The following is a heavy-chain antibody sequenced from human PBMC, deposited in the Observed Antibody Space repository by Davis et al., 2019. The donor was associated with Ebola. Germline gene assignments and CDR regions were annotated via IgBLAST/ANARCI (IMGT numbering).Heavy chain of an antibody. CDR3: ATRLWDGDS. Sequence: PGGSLRLSCAASGFTFSNYAMSWVRQAPGGGLEWVSGISASGADIKYADSVRGRFSISRDDSKNTLYLQMDSLRAEDTAVYYCATRLWDGDSWGQGTLVTVSS. CDR2: ISASGADI. V-gene: IGHV3-23*01. J-gene: IGHJ4*02. D-gene: IGHD1-1*01. CDR1: GFTFSNYA.